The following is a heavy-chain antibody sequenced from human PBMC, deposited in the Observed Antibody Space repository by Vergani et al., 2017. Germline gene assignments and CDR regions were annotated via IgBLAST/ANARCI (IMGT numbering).Heavy chain of an antibody. CDR3: ARPHGDILPPDPRRLDY. V-gene: IGHV4-59*02. CDR1: GASVNSYY. Sequence: QVKLQESGPGLVKPSETLSLTCTVSGASVNSYYWSWIRQSPGKGLEWMGYVSFRGDTLYDPAVKGRMTISLNTSSNQFSLYLTSVTAADTAVYYCARPHGDILPPDPRRLDYWGQGTLVTVSS. J-gene: IGHJ4*02. CDR2: VSFRGDT.